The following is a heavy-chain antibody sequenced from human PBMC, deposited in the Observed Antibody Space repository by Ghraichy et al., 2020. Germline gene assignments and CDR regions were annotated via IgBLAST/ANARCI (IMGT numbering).Heavy chain of an antibody. CDR2: IYYSGST. CDR3: AGQNLRGIVATDGMDV. V-gene: IGHV4-39*01. Sequence: SQTLSLTCTVSGGSISSSSYYWGWIRQPPGKGLEWIGSIYYSGSTYYNPSLKSRVTISVDTSKNPFSLKLSSGTAADTAVYYCAGQNLRGIVATDGMDVWGQGTTVTVSS. J-gene: IGHJ6*02. D-gene: IGHD5-12*01. CDR1: GGSISSSSYY.